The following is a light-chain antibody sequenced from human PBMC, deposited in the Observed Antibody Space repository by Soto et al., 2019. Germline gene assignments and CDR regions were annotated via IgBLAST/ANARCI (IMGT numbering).Light chain of an antibody. CDR2: SYN. V-gene: IGLV1-40*01. CDR1: SSNIGAAFD. J-gene: IGLJ2*01. CDR3: QSVYRSLDGPVV. Sequence: QSVLTQPPSVSGAPGKTVTISCSGTSSNIGAAFDVHWYQQFPGRAPKLLIYSYNRRPSGVPDRFSGSKSGSSAFLAITGLQAEDEAEYHCQSVYRSLDGPVVFGGGTKLTVL.